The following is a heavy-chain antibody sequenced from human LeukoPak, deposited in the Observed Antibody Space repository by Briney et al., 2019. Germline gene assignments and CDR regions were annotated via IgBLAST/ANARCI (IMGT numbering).Heavy chain of an antibody. CDR2: IKQDGSEK. CDR3: TTGGIH. CDR1: GLTFTNYW. J-gene: IGHJ4*02. Sequence: GGSLRLSCAASGLTFTNYWMGWVRQAPGKGLEWVANIKQDGSEKNYVDSVRGRFAISRDNARNSLSLQMNSLRVEDTAVYFCTTGGIHWGQGTLVTVSS. D-gene: IGHD3-16*01. V-gene: IGHV3-7*01.